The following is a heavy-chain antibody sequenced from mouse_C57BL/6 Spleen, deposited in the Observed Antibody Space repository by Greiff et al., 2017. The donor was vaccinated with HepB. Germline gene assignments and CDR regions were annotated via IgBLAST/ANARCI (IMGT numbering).Heavy chain of an antibody. CDR1: GFSLTSYG. Sequence: QVQLQQSGPGLVQPSQSLSITCTASGFSLTSYGVHWVRQVPGQGLEWMGVIWRGGSTDYNAAFMYRLSITKENSTSQVFFKMNSLQAYDDAIYYCSANSYDTRYFDVWGTGTTVTVSS. CDR2: IWRGGST. CDR3: SANSYDTRYFDV. V-gene: IGHV2-5*01. J-gene: IGHJ1*03. D-gene: IGHD2-12*01.